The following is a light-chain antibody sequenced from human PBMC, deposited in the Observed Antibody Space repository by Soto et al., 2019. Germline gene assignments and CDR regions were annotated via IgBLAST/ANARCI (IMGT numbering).Light chain of an antibody. CDR2: RDN. CDR3: AAWDDTVRSYV. J-gene: IGLJ1*01. CDR1: ISNIGTNY. Sequence: QSVLTQPPSVSGTPGQRVTISCSGGISNIGTNYVHWFQQLPGTAPKVLSNRDNQRPSGVPDRFSGSKSGISASLAISGLQSEDEAEYYCAAWDDTVRSYVFGTGTKLTVL. V-gene: IGLV1-47*01.